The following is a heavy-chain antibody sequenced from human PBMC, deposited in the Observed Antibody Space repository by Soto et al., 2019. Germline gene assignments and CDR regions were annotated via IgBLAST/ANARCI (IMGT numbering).Heavy chain of an antibody. CDR3: ARVIQSSSSWRYYDYGLDV. V-gene: IGHV3-30*01. Sequence: QVQVVESGGGVVQPGRSLRLSCAASEFTFSSYTMHWVRQAPGKGLEWVALISHDGKNEYYADSVKGRFTISRDNSKNTLSLKMHSLRAEDTALYYCARVIQSSSSWRYYDYGLDVWGQGTTVTVSS. CDR1: EFTFSSYT. CDR2: ISHDGKNE. D-gene: IGHD6-6*01. J-gene: IGHJ6*02.